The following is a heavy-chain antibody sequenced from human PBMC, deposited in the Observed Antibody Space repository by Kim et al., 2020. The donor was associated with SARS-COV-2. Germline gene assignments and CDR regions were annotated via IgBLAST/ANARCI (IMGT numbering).Heavy chain of an antibody. V-gene: IGHV3-21*01. CDR3: AKTFARGAPTTSDTQKDFDY. CDR2: ISSSSSYI. D-gene: IGHD2-2*02. CDR1: GFTFSSYS. J-gene: IGHJ4*02. Sequence: GGSLRLSCAASGFTFSSYSMNWVRQAPGKGLEWVSSISSSSSYIYYADSVKGRFTISRDNAKNSLYLQMNSLRAEDTAVYYCAKTFARGAPTTSDTQKDFDYWGQGTLVTVSS.